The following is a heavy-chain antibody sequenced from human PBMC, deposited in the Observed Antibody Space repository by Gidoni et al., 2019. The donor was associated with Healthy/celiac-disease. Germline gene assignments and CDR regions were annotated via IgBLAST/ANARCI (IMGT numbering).Heavy chain of an antibody. CDR1: GFTFSSYW. Sequence: EVQLVESGGGLVQPGGSLRLSCAAPGFTFSSYWMSWVRQAPGKGLEWVANIKEDGSEKYYVDSVKGRFTISRDNAKNSLYLQMNSLRAEDTAVYYCAREGDGYNPGGGDYWGQGTLVTVSS. J-gene: IGHJ4*02. CDR3: AREGDGYNPGGGDY. V-gene: IGHV3-7*03. CDR2: IKEDGSEK. D-gene: IGHD5-12*01.